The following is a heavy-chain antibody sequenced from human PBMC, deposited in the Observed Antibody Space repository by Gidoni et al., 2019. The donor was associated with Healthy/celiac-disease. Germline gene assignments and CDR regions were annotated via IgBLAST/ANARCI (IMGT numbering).Heavy chain of an antibody. CDR3: AREDDTTPFDY. CDR1: GCTFSSYG. Sequence: QVQQVESGGGGVQPGRALRLSCAAYGCTFSSYGLHWVRQAPGKGLEWVAVIWYDGSNTYYADSVKGRFTISRDNSKNTLYLQMTSLSAEDTAVYYCAREDDTTPFDYWGQGTLVTVSS. J-gene: IGHJ4*02. V-gene: IGHV3-33*01. CDR2: IWYDGSNT. D-gene: IGHD1-1*01.